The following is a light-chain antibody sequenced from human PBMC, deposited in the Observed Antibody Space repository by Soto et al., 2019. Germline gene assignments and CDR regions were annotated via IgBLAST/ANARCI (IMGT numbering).Light chain of an antibody. CDR2: RTN. J-gene: IGLJ3*02. CDR3: VLYMGRGIWV. Sequence: QAVVTQEPSFSVSPGGTVTLTCALSSGSVSTNNYPSWCQQTPGQPPRTLIFRTNTRSSGVPDRFSGSILGSKAALTITGAQADDESDYYCVLYMGRGIWVFGGGTQLT. CDR1: SGSVSTNNY. V-gene: IGLV8-61*01.